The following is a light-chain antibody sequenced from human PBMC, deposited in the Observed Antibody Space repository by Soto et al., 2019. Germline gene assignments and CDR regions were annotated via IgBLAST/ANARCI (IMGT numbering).Light chain of an antibody. J-gene: IGKJ5*01. Sequence: EIVLTQSPDTLSLSPGEEATLSCGASQSVDSNYLAWYQQKPGQTPRLIIYGASNRATGIPDRFSGSGSGTDFTLIINRLEPEDVAIYYRQQYGGSPRITFGQGTRLEIK. CDR2: GAS. V-gene: IGKV3-20*01. CDR1: QSVDSNY. CDR3: QQYGGSPRIT.